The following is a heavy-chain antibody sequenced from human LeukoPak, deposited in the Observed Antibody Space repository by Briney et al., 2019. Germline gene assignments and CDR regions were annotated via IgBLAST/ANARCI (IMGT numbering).Heavy chain of an antibody. D-gene: IGHD3-22*01. CDR1: GFTFSNYW. J-gene: IGHJ6*02. Sequence: GGSLRLSCAASGFTFSNYWMHWVRQAPGKGLVWVSRINTDGSTTTYADSVKGRFTISRDNSKNTLYLQMNSLRAEDTAVYYCAKDQGDSSGDYYYYGMDVWGQGTTVTVSS. CDR3: AKDQGDSSGDYYYYGMDV. V-gene: IGHV3-74*01. CDR2: INTDGSTT.